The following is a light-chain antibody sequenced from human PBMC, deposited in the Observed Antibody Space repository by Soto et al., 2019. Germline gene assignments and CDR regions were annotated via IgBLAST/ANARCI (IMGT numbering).Light chain of an antibody. J-gene: IGKJ5*01. Sequence: EIVMTQSPPTLSVSPGESATLSCSASQSVSSNLAWHQQKPGQAPRIIMYDASTRATGISARFSGSGSGTEFTLTISSLQSEDFAVYYCQQYHNWPITFGQGTRLEIK. CDR2: DAS. CDR1: QSVSSN. V-gene: IGKV3-15*01. CDR3: QQYHNWPIT.